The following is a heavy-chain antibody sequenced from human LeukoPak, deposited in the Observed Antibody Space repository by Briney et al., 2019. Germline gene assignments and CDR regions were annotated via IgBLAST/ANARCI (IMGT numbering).Heavy chain of an antibody. CDR3: ARDLGNTGWYTFDY. CDR1: GDSVSSINGA. V-gene: IGHV6-1*01. D-gene: IGHD6-19*01. Sequence: SQTLSVTCAMSGDSVSSINGAWNWISHSPSRGLEWVGRTYYRAKWYTDYALSMKGRITINPDTSKNQFSLQLNSVTPDDTAVYYCARDLGNTGWYTFDYWGQGTLVTVSS. CDR2: TYYRAKWYT. J-gene: IGHJ4*02.